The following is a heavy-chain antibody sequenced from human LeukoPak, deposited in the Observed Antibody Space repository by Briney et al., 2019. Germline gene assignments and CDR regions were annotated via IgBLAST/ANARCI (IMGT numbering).Heavy chain of an antibody. CDR3: ARDSFGDLRTRFDY. V-gene: IGHV1-46*01. CDR2: INPSGGST. Sequence: ASVKVSCKASGDTFTSYYMHWVRQAPGQGLEWMGIINPSGGSTSYAQKFQGRVTMTRDTSTSTVYMELNSLRSEDTAAYFCARDSFGDLRTRFDYWGQGTQVTVSS. CDR1: GDTFTSYY. J-gene: IGHJ4*02. D-gene: IGHD2-21*02.